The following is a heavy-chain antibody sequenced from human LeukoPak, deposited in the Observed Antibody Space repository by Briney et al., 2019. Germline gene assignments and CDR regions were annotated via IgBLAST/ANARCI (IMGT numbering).Heavy chain of an antibody. J-gene: IGHJ4*02. Sequence: HPGGSLRLSCAASGFTFSSYSMNWVRQAAGKGLEWVSYITGSSSTINYADSVKGRFTISRDKAKNSLYLQMNSLRAEDTAVYYCARTGLGMYSFDSWGQGTLVTVSS. CDR3: ARTGLGMYSFDS. D-gene: IGHD3/OR15-3a*01. V-gene: IGHV3-48*01. CDR2: ITGSSSTI. CDR1: GFTFSSYS.